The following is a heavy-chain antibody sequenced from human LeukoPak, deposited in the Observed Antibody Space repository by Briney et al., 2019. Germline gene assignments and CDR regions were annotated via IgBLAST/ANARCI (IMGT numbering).Heavy chain of an antibody. Sequence: PSVKVSCKASGWTFTSYTMNWVGQPPAPGLEVVGLTYVYYDEKNYAHKLHGRVTMTTDTSTSTAYMELRSLRSDDTAVYYCASRYCSSSTSCYAEDAFDIWGQGAMVTVSS. CDR3: ASRYCSSSTSCYAEDAFDI. CDR2: TYVYYDEK. J-gene: IGHJ3*02. V-gene: IGHV1-18*01. CDR1: GWTFTSYT. D-gene: IGHD2-2*01.